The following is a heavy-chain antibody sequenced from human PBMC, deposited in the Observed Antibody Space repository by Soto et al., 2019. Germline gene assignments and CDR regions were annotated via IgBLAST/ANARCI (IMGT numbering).Heavy chain of an antibody. Sequence: QVHLVESGGGVVQPGRSLRLSCVASGITFSDLGMHWVRQAPGKGLEWVTAISHDGNNKYYADSVKGRFTISRDNSKNTLFLQLDSLRNEDTAMYFCAIDLSIAASLWGRGTLVTVS. CDR1: GITFSDLG. D-gene: IGHD2-15*01. V-gene: IGHV3-30*03. J-gene: IGHJ4*02. CDR2: ISHDGNNK. CDR3: AIDLSIAASL.